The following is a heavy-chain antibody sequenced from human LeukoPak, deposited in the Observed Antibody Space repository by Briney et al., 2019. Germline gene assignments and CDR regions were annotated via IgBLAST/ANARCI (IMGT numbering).Heavy chain of an antibody. V-gene: IGHV1-69*13. CDR3: ATDDYVWGSYRYRWYYFDY. J-gene: IGHJ4*02. CDR1: GGTFSSYA. D-gene: IGHD3-16*02. Sequence: SVKVSCKASGGTFSSYAISWVRQAPGQGLEWMGGIIPIFGTANYAQKFQGRVTITADESTSTAYMELSSLRSEDTAVYYCATDDYVWGSYRYRWYYFDYWGQGTLVTVSS. CDR2: IIPIFGTA.